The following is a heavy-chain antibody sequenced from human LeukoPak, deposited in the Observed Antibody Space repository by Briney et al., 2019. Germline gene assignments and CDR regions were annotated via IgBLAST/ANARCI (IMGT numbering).Heavy chain of an antibody. CDR1: GFTFSYYS. Sequence: GGSLRLSCAASGFTFSYYSTNWVRQAPGKGLEWVSYISSSSSSIYYADAVKGRFTISRDNAKNSLYLQMNSLRAEDTAVYYCARVYRRYFDYWGQGTLVTVSS. V-gene: IGHV3-48*01. D-gene: IGHD1-14*01. J-gene: IGHJ4*02. CDR2: ISSSSSSI. CDR3: ARVYRRYFDY.